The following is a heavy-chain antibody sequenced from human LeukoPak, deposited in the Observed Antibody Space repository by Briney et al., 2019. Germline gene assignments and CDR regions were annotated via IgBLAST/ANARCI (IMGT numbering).Heavy chain of an antibody. V-gene: IGHV3-73*01. CDR3: ARLRAARTESYFYYGMDV. J-gene: IGHJ6*02. CDR2: IRSKADT. Sequence: GGSLRLSCAASGFTFSGSAIHWVRQASGRGLEWVGRIRSKADTAYAASVKGRFTISRDDSRNTAYLQMNSLQTEDTAVYYCARLRAARTESYFYYGMDVWGQGSTVTVSS. CDR1: GFTFSGSA. D-gene: IGHD6-6*01.